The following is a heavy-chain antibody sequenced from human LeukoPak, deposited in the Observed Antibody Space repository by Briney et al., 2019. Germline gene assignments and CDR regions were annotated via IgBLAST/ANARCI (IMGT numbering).Heavy chain of an antibody. Sequence: PSETLSLTCTVSGGSISSGGYYWSWIRQHPGKGLEWIGYIYYSGSTYYNPSLKSRVTISVDTSKNQFSLKLSSVTAADTAVYYCARYGSGSFDYWGQGTLVTVSS. D-gene: IGHD3-10*01. CDR1: GGSISSGGYY. CDR3: ARYGSGSFDY. V-gene: IGHV4-31*03. CDR2: IYYSGST. J-gene: IGHJ4*02.